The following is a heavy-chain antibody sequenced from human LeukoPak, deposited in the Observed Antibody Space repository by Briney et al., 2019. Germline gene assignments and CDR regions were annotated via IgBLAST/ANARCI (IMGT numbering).Heavy chain of an antibody. CDR2: ISSSGSTI. D-gene: IGHD3-3*01. CDR3: ASTPYYDFWSGYPYYFDY. CDR1: GFTFSDYY. V-gene: IGHV3-11*04. Sequence: PGGSLRLSCAASGFTFSDYYMSWIRQAPGKGLEWVSYISSSGSTIYYADSVKGRFTISRDNAKNSLYLQMNSLRAEDTAVYYCASTPYYDFWSGYPYYFDYWGQGTLVTVSS. J-gene: IGHJ4*02.